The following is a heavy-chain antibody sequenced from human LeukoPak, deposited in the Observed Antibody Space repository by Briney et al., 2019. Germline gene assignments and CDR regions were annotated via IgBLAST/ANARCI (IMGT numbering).Heavy chain of an antibody. CDR3: ARAVGAMVRGVGGYYFDY. CDR2: INPSGGRT. V-gene: IGHV1-46*01. CDR1: GYTFTGYY. Sequence: ASVKVSCKASGYTFTGYYMHWVRQAPGQGLEWMGIINPSGGRTSHAQKFQGRVTMTRDMSTSTVYMELSSLRSEDTAVYYCARAVGAMVRGVGGYYFDYWGQGTLVTVSS. J-gene: IGHJ4*02. D-gene: IGHD3-10*01.